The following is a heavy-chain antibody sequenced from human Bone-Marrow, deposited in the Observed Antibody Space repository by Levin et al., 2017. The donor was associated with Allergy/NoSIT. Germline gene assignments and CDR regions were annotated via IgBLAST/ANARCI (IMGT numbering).Heavy chain of an antibody. D-gene: IGHD6-19*01. V-gene: IGHV3-66*02. CDR2: IHTATTA. Sequence: GESLKISCAASGFSVSSNYMSWVRQAPGKGLEWVSTIHTATTAYYADSVKGRFTISRDNSKNTVLLQMNTLRAEDTAVYYCAREKSDSSGWYELDFWGQGTLVTVSS. CDR3: AREKSDSSGWYELDF. CDR1: GFSVSSNY. J-gene: IGHJ4*02.